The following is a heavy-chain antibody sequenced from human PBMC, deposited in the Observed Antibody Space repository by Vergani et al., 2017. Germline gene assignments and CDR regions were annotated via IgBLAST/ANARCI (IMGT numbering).Heavy chain of an antibody. CDR1: GGTFSSYT. V-gene: IGHV1-69*08. D-gene: IGHD3-9*01. CDR3: ARDYYDILTGYYLDY. CDR2: IIPILGIA. J-gene: IGHJ4*02. Sequence: QVQLVQSGAEVKKPGSSVKVSCKASGGTFSSYTISWVRQAPGQGLEWMGRIIPILGIANYAQKFQGRVTITADKSTSTAYMELSSLRSDDTAVYYCARDYYDILTGYYLDYWGQGTLVTVSS.